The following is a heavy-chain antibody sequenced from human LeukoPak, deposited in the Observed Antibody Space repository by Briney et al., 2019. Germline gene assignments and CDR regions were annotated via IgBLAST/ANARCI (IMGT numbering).Heavy chain of an antibody. V-gene: IGHV3-23*01. CDR3: AKPYDYGDYDY. CDR2: ISGSGGST. Sequence: GGSLRLSCAASGFNFNNYWMSWVRQAPGKGLEWVSAISGSGGSTYYADSVKGRFTISRDNSKNTLYLQMNSLRAEDTAVYYCAKPYDYGDYDYWGQGTLVTVSS. CDR1: GFNFNNYW. D-gene: IGHD4-17*01. J-gene: IGHJ4*02.